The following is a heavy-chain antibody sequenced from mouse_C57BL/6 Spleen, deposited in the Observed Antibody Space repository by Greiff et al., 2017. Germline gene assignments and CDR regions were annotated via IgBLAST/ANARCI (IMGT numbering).Heavy chain of an antibody. CDR1: GFTFSDYG. D-gene: IGHD3-2*02. V-gene: IGHV5-17*01. CDR3: ARGSGPWFAY. Sequence: EVKVVESGGGLVQPGGSLKLSCAASGFTFSDYGMHWVRQAPEKGLEWVAYISSGSSTIYYADTVTGRFTISRDNAKNTLFLQMTSLRSEDTAMYYCARGSGPWFAYWGQGTLVTVSA. J-gene: IGHJ3*01. CDR2: ISSGSSTI.